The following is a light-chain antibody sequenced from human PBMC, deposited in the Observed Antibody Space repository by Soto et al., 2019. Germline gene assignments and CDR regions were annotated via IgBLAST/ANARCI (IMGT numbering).Light chain of an antibody. CDR2: GAS. V-gene: IGKV3-20*01. Sequence: ESVLTQAPGTLSLSPGERATLFCRASQSVSSNYLAWFQQRPGQPPRLLISGASSRATGIPDRFSGSGSGTDFTLTISRLEPEDFAVYHCQQYGGAPWTFGQGTKV. CDR3: QQYGGAPWT. CDR1: QSVSSNY. J-gene: IGKJ1*01.